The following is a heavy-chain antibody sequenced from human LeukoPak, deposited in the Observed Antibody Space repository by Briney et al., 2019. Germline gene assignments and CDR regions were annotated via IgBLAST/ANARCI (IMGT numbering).Heavy chain of an antibody. CDR3: ARKGDRGSAGFFDY. CDR2: IYLSVST. CDR1: GGSIIRYY. J-gene: IGHJ4*02. V-gene: IGHV4-59*07. D-gene: IGHD1-26*01. Sequence: SDPLSLTFTLTGGSIIRYYWRWIPQPPGKGLESIGHIYLSVSTNSSPSLTSRVTMSLDRCQIQFSLTLSSVTAADTALYYCARKGDRGSAGFFDYWGQGTLVTVSS.